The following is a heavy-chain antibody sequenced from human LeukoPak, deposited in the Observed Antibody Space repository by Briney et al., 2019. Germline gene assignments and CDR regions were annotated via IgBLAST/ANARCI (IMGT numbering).Heavy chain of an antibody. D-gene: IGHD4-23*01. CDR2: IYYSGST. Sequence: SETLSLTCTVSGVSISSYYWSWIRQPPGKGLEWIGYIYYSGSTNYNPSLKSRVTISVDTSKNQFSLKLSSVTAADTAVYYCARAGYGGNQIDYWGQGTLVTVSS. CDR3: ARAGYGGNQIDY. J-gene: IGHJ4*02. V-gene: IGHV4-59*01. CDR1: GVSISSYY.